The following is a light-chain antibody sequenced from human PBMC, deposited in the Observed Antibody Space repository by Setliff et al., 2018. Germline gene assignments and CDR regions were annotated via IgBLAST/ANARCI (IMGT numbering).Light chain of an antibody. CDR3: CSYVRGSAYV. V-gene: IGLV2-14*03. CDR1: SSDVGGYNY. CDR2: DVS. J-gene: IGLJ1*01. Sequence: QSVLTQPASVSGSPGQSITISCTGTSSDVGGYNYVTWYQQHPGKAPKLMIYDVSNRPSGVSNRFSGSKSGKAASLTISGLQAEDEADYYCCSYVRGSAYVFGTGTKVTVL.